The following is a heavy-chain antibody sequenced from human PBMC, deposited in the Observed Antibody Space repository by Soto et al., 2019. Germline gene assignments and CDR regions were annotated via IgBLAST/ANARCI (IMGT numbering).Heavy chain of an antibody. CDR2: IYYSGST. CDR1: GGSISSYY. D-gene: IGHD3-22*01. V-gene: IGHV4-59*08. Sequence: QVQLQESGPGLVKPSETLSLTCTVSGGSISSYYWSWIRQPPGKGLEWIGYIYYSGSTNYNPSLKSRVTISVDTSKNQFSLKLSSVTAADTAVYYCARYPDSSGYYYYFDYWGQETLVTVSS. CDR3: ARYPDSSGYYYYFDY. J-gene: IGHJ4*02.